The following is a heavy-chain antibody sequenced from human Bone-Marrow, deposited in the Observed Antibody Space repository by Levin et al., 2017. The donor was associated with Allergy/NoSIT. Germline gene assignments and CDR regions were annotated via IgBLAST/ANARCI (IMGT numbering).Heavy chain of an antibody. CDR3: ARHEYDGSGRFSWGYFHY. Sequence: SGPTLVKPTQTLTLTCTFSGFSLSTSAMSVSWIRQPPGKAPEWLARIDWDDDKYYNTSLKTRLTISKDASENLVVLTLTNMDPVDTATYFCARHEYDGSGRFSWGYFHYWGQGALVTVSS. CDR1: GFSLSTSAMS. D-gene: IGHD3-22*01. CDR2: IDWDDDK. V-gene: IGHV2-70*11. J-gene: IGHJ4*02.